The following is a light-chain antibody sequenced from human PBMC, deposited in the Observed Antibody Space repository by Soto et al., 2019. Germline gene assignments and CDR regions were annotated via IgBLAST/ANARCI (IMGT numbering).Light chain of an antibody. Sequence: EIVLTQCPGTLSMSPGERATRSCRSSQSVISSYLAWYQEKPGQSPRLLIYGASSRATGIPDRFSGSGSGTDFTLTISRLEPEDFAVYYCQQYRSSPWTFGRGTKVEI. CDR1: QSVISSY. CDR3: QQYRSSPWT. J-gene: IGKJ1*01. V-gene: IGKV3-20*01. CDR2: GAS.